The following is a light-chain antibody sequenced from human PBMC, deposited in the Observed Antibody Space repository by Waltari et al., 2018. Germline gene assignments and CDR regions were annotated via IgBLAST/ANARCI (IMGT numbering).Light chain of an antibody. J-gene: IGLJ1*01. CDR3: CSYAGSTTFYV. CDR2: EGS. V-gene: IGLV2-23*01. CDR1: SSDVGNYNF. Sequence: QSALTQPASVSGSPGQSITISCTGTSSDVGNYNFVSWYQQHPGKAPKLMIYEGSKRPSGVSIRFSGSKSGNTASLTIAGLQAEDEADYYCCSYAGSTTFYVFGTETKVTVV.